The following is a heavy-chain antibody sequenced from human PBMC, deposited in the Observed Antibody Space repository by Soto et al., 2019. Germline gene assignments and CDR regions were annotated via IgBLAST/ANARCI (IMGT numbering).Heavy chain of an antibody. J-gene: IGHJ6*02. CDR1: GFTVSTYY. CDR3: ARVVSSAYYYHQLMDV. Sequence: EVQLVESGGGLIQPGGSLRLSCAASGFTVSTYYMSWVRQAPGKWLVCVSVIYSGGSTYYADAVKGRFTISGDNSKITLNLQMQGLRAEHTAVYYCARVVSSAYYYHQLMDVWGQGTTVTVSS. D-gene: IGHD3-22*01. CDR2: IYSGGST. V-gene: IGHV3-53*01.